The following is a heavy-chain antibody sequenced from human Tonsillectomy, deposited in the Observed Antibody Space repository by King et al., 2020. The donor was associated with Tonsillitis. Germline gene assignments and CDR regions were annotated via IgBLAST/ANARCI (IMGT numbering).Heavy chain of an antibody. CDR1: GFTVSSNY. J-gene: IGHJ3*02. CDR2: IYSGGST. V-gene: IGHV3-53*01. Sequence: VKLVESGGGLIQPGGSLRLSCAASGFTVSSNYMSWVRQAPGKGLEWVSVIYSGGSTYYADSVKGRFTISRDNSKNTLYLQMNSLRAEDTAVYYCARDRKLGYCTNGVCYSDAFDIWGQGTMVTVSS. D-gene: IGHD2-8*01. CDR3: ARDRKLGYCTNGVCYSDAFDI.